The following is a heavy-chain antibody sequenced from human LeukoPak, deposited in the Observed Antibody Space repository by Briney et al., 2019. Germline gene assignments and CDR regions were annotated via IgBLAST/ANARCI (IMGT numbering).Heavy chain of an antibody. V-gene: IGHV1-69*06. Sequence: ASVKVSCKASGGTFSSSAISWVRQAPGQGLEWMGGIISIFGTTSYAQKFQGRVTITADKSTSTAFMELSSLRSEDTAVYYCARGPYDSWSEYHHWYFDLWGRGTLVTVSS. D-gene: IGHD3-3*01. CDR3: ARGPYDSWSEYHHWYFDL. J-gene: IGHJ2*01. CDR2: IISIFGTT. CDR1: GGTFSSSA.